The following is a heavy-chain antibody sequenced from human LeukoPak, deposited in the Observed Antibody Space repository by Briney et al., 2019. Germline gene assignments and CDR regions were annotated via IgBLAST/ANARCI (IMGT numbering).Heavy chain of an antibody. CDR1: GYTFTSYG. V-gene: IGHV1-18*01. J-gene: IGHJ6*03. D-gene: IGHD6-13*01. Sequence: GASVKVSCKASGYTFTSYGISWVRQAPGQGLEWMGWISAYNGNTNYAQKLQGRVTMTTDTSTSTAYMELRSLRSDDTAVYYCARGDSSSWYYHYYYYMDVWGKGTTVTVSS. CDR2: ISAYNGNT. CDR3: ARGDSSSWYYHYYYYMDV.